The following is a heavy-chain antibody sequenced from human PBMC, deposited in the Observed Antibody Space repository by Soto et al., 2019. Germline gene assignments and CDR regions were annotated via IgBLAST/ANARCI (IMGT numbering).Heavy chain of an antibody. Sequence: GGSLRLSCAASGFTFSSYGMHWVRQAPGKGLEWVAVIWYDGSNKYYADSVKGRFTISRDNSKNTLYLQMNSLRAEDTAVYYCARDDAMVRGVIITRPGRAGWFDPWGQGTLVTVSS. V-gene: IGHV3-33*01. CDR3: ARDDAMVRGVIITRPGRAGWFDP. D-gene: IGHD3-10*01. J-gene: IGHJ5*02. CDR2: IWYDGSNK. CDR1: GFTFSSYG.